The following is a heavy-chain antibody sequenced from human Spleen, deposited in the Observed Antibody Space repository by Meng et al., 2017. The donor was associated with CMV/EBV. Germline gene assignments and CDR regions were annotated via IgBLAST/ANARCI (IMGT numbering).Heavy chain of an antibody. CDR2: ISAYNGNT. Sequence: VELVRSGAEVKKPGASVKVSCKASGYTFTSYGISWVRQAPGQGLEWMGWISAYNGNTNYAQKLQGRVTMTTDTSTSTAYMELRSLRSDDTAVYYCARGEYYYDSSGYYLLDYWGQGTLVTVSS. D-gene: IGHD3-22*01. V-gene: IGHV1-18*01. CDR3: ARGEYYYDSSGYYLLDY. CDR1: GYTFTSYG. J-gene: IGHJ4*02.